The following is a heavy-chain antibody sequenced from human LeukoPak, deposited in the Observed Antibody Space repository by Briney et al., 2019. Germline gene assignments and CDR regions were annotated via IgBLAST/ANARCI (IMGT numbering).Heavy chain of an antibody. CDR2: IYYSGST. CDR3: ARGSDMIVVGQVPYYYYYGMDV. CDR1: GGSISSYY. V-gene: IGHV4-59*01. J-gene: IGHJ6*02. Sequence: SETLSLTCTVSGGSISSYYWSWIRQPPGKGLEWIGYIYYSGSTNYNPPLKSRVTISVDTSKNQFSLKLSSVTAADTAVYYCARGSDMIVVGQVPYYYYYGMDVWGQGTTVTVSS. D-gene: IGHD3-22*01.